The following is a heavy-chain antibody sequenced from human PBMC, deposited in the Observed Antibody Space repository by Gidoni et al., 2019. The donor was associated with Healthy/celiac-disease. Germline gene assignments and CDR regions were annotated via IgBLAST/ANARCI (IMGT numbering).Heavy chain of an antibody. CDR1: GGSISSYY. D-gene: IGHD6-13*01. V-gene: IGHV4-4*07. CDR2: IYTSGST. Sequence: QVQLQESGPGLVKPSETLSLTCTVSGGSISSYYWSWIRQPAGKGLEWIGRIYTSGSTNYNPSLKSRVTMSVDTSKNQFSLKLSSVTAADTAVYYCARDLTSGIAATRFDPWGQGTLVTVSS. CDR3: ARDLTSGIAATRFDP. J-gene: IGHJ5*02.